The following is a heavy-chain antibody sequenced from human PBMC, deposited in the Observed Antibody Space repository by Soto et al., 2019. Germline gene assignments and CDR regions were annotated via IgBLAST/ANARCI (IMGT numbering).Heavy chain of an antibody. D-gene: IGHD6-13*01. J-gene: IGHJ4*02. CDR1: GGSFSGYY. V-gene: IGHV4-34*01. Sequence: LDTLSLTCAVYGGSFSGYYWSWIRQPPGKGLEWIGEINHSVSTNYNPSLKSRVTISVDTSKNQFSLKLSSVTAADTAVYYCARARIAAAGPNFDYWGQGTLVTVSS. CDR2: INHSVST. CDR3: ARARIAAAGPNFDY.